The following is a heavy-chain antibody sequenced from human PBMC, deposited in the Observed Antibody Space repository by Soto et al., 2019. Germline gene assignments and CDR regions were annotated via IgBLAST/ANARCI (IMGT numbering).Heavy chain of an antibody. V-gene: IGHV1-69*02. D-gene: IGHD3-10*01. J-gene: IGHJ5*02. CDR1: GGTFSSYT. Sequence: QVQLVQSGAEVKKPGSSVKVSCKASGGTFSSYTISWVRQAPGQGLEWMGRIIPILGIANYAQKFQGRVTITADKLKSTAYMELSSMRTEDTAVYYCESYGAMVRGVIITNWFDPWGQGTLVTVSS. CDR3: ESYGAMVRGVIITNWFDP. CDR2: IIPILGIA.